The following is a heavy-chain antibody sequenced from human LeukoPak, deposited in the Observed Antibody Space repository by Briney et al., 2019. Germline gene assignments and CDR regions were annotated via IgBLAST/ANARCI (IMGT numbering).Heavy chain of an antibody. D-gene: IGHD1-14*01. J-gene: IGHJ4*02. CDR2: ITGGGGT. CDR3: AKEYSVRNQFDY. V-gene: IGHV3-23*01. CDR1: GFTFSNYV. Sequence: GGSLRLSCAASGFTFSNYVMSWVRQGPGKELEWVAAITGGGGTYYAASVKGRFTISRDNSKNTLFLEMNSLRAEDTAVYYCAKEYSVRNQFDYWGQGTLVAVSS.